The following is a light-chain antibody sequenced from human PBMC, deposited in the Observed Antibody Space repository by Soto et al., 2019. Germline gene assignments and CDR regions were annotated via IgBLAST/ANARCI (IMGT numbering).Light chain of an antibody. V-gene: IGKV3-11*01. J-gene: IGKJ5*01. CDR3: QQRSNWRAT. CDR1: QSVSSY. CDR2: DAS. Sequence: EIVLTQSPATLSLSAGERATLSCRASQSVSSYLAWYQQKPGQAPRLLIYDASNRATGIPARFSGSGSGTDFTLTISSLEPEDFAVYYCQQRSNWRATFGQGTRLEI.